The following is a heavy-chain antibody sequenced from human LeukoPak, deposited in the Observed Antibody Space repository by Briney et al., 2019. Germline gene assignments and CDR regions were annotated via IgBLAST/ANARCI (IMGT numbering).Heavy chain of an antibody. J-gene: IGHJ4*02. D-gene: IGHD5-18*01. V-gene: IGHV3-66*01. Sequence: QPGGSLRLSCAASGFTFSTYWVHWVRQAPGKGLVWVSVIYSGGGTYYADSVKGRFTISRDNSKNTLYLQMNSLRADDTAVYFCARGGNTYGYEDYWGQGTLVTVSS. CDR1: GFTFSTYW. CDR2: IYSGGGT. CDR3: ARGGNTYGYEDY.